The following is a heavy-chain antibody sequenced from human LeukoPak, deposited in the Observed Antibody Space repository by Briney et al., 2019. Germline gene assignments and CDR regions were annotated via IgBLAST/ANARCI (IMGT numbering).Heavy chain of an antibody. D-gene: IGHD5-18*01. J-gene: IGHJ4*02. CDR3: AKDRYSYAFEYSDS. CDR1: GFTFSSYG. Sequence: GGSLRLPCAASGFTFSSYGMHWVRQAPGKGLEWVAVIWYDGSNKYYADSVKGRFTISRDNSKNTLSLQVSSLRTEDTAVYYCAKDRYSYAFEYSDSWGQGTLVTVSS. CDR2: IWYDGSNK. V-gene: IGHV3-30*02.